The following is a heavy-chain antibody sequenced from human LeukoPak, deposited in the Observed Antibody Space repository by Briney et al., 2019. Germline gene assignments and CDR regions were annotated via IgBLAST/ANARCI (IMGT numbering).Heavy chain of an antibody. CDR1: GFIFSSHG. D-gene: IGHD4-23*01. CDR3: AKIGGNVVF. Sequence: GGTLRLSCAASGFIFSSHGMNWVRQAPGKGLEWVSSISGSGSNTHYADSVKGRFTISRDNSKNTLYLQMNSLRAEDTAVYYCAKIGGNVVFWGQGTLVTVSS. CDR2: ISGSGSNT. V-gene: IGHV3-23*01. J-gene: IGHJ4*02.